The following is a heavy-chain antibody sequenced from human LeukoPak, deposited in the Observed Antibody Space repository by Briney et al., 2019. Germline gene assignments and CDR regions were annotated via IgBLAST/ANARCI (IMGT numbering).Heavy chain of an antibody. CDR2: SSVYNGKT. Sequence: ASVTVSFTASGYTFNTYGVSWVRQAPGQGLEWMGWSSVYNGKTDFAQKLQGRLTMTTNASTNTAYMELRSLTSDDTAVYYCARDRDSIAVAGSPRYFDYWGQGTLVTVTS. CDR3: ARDRDSIAVAGSPRYFDY. D-gene: IGHD6-19*01. CDR1: GYTFNTYG. J-gene: IGHJ4*02. V-gene: IGHV1-18*01.